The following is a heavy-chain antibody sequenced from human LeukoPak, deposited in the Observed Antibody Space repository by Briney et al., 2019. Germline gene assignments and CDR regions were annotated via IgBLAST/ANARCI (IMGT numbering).Heavy chain of an antibody. D-gene: IGHD6-25*01. CDR2: IIPILGIA. Sequence: SVKVSCKASGGTFSSYAISWVRQAPGQGLVWMGRIIPILGIANYAQKFQGRVTITADKSTSTAYMELSSLRSEDTAVYYCARDQEGGHDYWGQGTLVTVSS. CDR1: GGTFSSYA. V-gene: IGHV1-69*04. CDR3: ARDQEGGHDY. J-gene: IGHJ4*02.